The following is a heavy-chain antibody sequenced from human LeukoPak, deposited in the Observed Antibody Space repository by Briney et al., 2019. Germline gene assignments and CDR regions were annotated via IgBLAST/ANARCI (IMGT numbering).Heavy chain of an antibody. CDR3: ARDTVTMVRGVPRPYYFDY. D-gene: IGHD3-10*01. Sequence: SETLSLTCTVSGYSISSGYYWGWIRQPPGKGLEWIGSIYHSGSTYYNPSLKSRVTISVDTSKNQSSLKLSSVTAADTAVYYCARDTVTMVRGVPRPYYFDYWGQGTLVTVSS. V-gene: IGHV4-38-2*02. J-gene: IGHJ4*02. CDR2: IYHSGST. CDR1: GYSISSGYY.